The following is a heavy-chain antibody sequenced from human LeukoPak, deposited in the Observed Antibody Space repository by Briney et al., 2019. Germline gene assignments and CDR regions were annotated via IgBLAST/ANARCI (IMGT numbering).Heavy chain of an antibody. CDR2: IIPILGIA. CDR1: GGTFSSYA. J-gene: IGHJ1*01. Sequence: SVKVSCKASGGTFSSYAISWVRQAPGQGLEWMGRIIPILGIANYAQKFQGRVTITADKSTSTAYMELSSLRSEDTAVYYCARMYYYDSSGAPFQHWGQGTLVTVSS. V-gene: IGHV1-69*04. D-gene: IGHD3-22*01. CDR3: ARMYYYDSSGAPFQH.